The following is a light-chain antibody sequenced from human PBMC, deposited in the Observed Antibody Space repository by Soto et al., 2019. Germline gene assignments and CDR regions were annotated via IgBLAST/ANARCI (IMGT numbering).Light chain of an antibody. V-gene: IGLV2-8*01. CDR2: EAN. J-gene: IGLJ1*01. Sequence: QAVLTQPPSASGSPGQSVAISCTGTSSDVGGYNYVSWYQQHPGKAPKLMIYEANKRPSGVPDRFSGSKSGNTASLTVSGLQAEDEADYCCRSHQGSSNVFGNGIKLTV. CDR3: RSHQGSSNV. CDR1: SSDVGGYNY.